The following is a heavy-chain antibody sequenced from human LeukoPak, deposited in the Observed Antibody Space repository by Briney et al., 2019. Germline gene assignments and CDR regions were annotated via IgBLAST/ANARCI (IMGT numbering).Heavy chain of an antibody. V-gene: IGHV3-23*01. CDR2: ISGSGGST. D-gene: IGHD6-13*01. J-gene: IGHJ4*01. CDR1: GFTFSSYA. Sequence: GGSLRLSCAASGFTFSSYAMSWVRQAPGKGLEWVSAISGSGGSTYYADSVKGRFTISRDNSKNTLYLQMNSLRAEDTAVYYCAKLPYIAAAGTEREDFDYWGQEPWSPSPQ. CDR3: AKLPYIAAAGTEREDFDY.